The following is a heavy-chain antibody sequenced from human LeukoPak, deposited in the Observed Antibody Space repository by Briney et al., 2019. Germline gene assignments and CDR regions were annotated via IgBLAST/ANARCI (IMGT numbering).Heavy chain of an antibody. CDR1: GFTFGDYA. CDR3: TRVSRYYDSSGPFDY. CDR2: IRSKAYGGTT. V-gene: IGHV3-49*04. Sequence: GGSLRLSCTASGFTFGDYAMSWVRQAPGKGLEWVGFIRSKAYGGTTEYAASVKGRFIISRDDSKSIAYLQMNSLKTEGTAVYYCTRVSRYYDSSGPFDYWGQGTLVTVSS. J-gene: IGHJ4*02. D-gene: IGHD3-22*01.